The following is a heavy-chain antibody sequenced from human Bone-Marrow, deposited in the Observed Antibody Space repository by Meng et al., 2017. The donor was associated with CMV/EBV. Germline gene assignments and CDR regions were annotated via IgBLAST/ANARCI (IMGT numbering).Heavy chain of an antibody. D-gene: IGHD6-19*01. CDR2: INPKSGAT. J-gene: IGHJ6*02. Sequence: ASVKVSCKASGYTFTDYYIHWLRQAPGEGLEWMGWINPKSGATKYAQKFQGRVTMTRDTSISTAYMELSRLRSDDTAVYYCATCPPKQWLGTYYYYYGMDVWGQGTTVTVSS. V-gene: IGHV1-2*02. CDR1: GYTFTDYY. CDR3: ATCPPKQWLGTYYYYYGMDV.